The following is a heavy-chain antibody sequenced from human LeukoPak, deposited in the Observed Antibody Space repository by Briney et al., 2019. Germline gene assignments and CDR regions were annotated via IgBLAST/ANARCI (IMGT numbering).Heavy chain of an antibody. D-gene: IGHD2-2*02. CDR2: IYTSGST. J-gene: IGHJ3*02. CDR1: GGSISSGSYY. CDR3: ARDLSVVPAAISDAFDI. Sequence: SQTLSLTCTVSGGSISSGSYYRSWIRQPAGKGLEWIGRIYTSGSTNYNPSLKSRVTISVDTSKNQFSLKLSSMTAADTAVYYCARDLSVVPAAISDAFDIWGQGTMVTVSS. V-gene: IGHV4-61*02.